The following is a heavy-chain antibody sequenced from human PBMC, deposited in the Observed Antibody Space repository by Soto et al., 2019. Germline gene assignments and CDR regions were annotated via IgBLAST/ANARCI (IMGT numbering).Heavy chain of an antibody. V-gene: IGHV4-59*01. CDR3: ARDETHSYFQH. CDR1: GGSISSYY. J-gene: IGHJ1*01. CDR2: IYYSGST. Sequence: PSETLSLTCTASGGSISSYYWSWIRQPPGKGLEWIGYIYYSGSTNYNPSLKSRLTISVDTSKNQFSLKLSSVTAADTAVYYCARDETHSYFQHWGQGTLVTVSS.